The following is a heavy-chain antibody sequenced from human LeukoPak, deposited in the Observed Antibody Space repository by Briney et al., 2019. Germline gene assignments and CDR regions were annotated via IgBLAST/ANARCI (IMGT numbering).Heavy chain of an antibody. Sequence: PGESLRLSCAASGFTFNNAWMTWVRQAPGKGLEWVSVISIGGTTNHADSVKDRFSISRDNSKNTVDLHMSSLRVDDTGVYYCARLNPPTDWGQGTLVTVSS. J-gene: IGHJ4*02. V-gene: IGHV3-66*04. CDR3: ARLNPPTD. CDR2: ISIGGTT. CDR1: GFTFNNAW.